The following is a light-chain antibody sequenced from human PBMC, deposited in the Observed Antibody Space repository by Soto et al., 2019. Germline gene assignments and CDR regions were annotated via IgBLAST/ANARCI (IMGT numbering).Light chain of an antibody. J-gene: IGKJ1*01. CDR3: QQYNSYRT. CDR1: QSISSW. CDR2: KAS. Sequence: DIQMTQSPSTLSASVGDRVTITCRASQSISSWLAWYQQKPGKAPKLLIYKASSLESGVPSRFGGSGSGTESTLTISSLQPDDFATYYCQQYNSYRTFGQGTKVEIK. V-gene: IGKV1-5*03.